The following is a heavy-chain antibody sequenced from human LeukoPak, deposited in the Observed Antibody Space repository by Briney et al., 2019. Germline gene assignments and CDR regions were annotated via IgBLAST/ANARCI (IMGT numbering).Heavy chain of an antibody. V-gene: IGHV1-69*10. J-gene: IGHJ6*02. D-gene: IGHD3-16*01. Sequence: SVKVSCKASGGTFSSFSVSWVRQAPGQGLERMGRIIPIIDIANYAQRFQGRVRITADKSTSTVYMELSSLRPQDTAMYYCARDALEGGNSYNYGLDVWGQGTAVTVSS. CDR1: GGTFSSFS. CDR3: ARDALEGGNSYNYGLDV. CDR2: IIPIIDIA.